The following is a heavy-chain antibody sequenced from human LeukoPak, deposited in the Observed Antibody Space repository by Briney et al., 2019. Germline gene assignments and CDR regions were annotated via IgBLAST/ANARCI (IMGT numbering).Heavy chain of an antibody. Sequence: ASVKVSCKASGYTFTSYGISWVRQAPGQGLEWMGWINPNSGGTNYAQKFQGWVIMTRDTSISTAYMELSRLRSDDTAVYYCARSAMITFGGVIVIPPHYYYGMDVWGQGTTVTVSS. CDR1: GYTFTSYG. D-gene: IGHD3-16*02. CDR2: INPNSGGT. CDR3: ARSAMITFGGVIVIPPHYYYGMDV. J-gene: IGHJ6*02. V-gene: IGHV1-2*04.